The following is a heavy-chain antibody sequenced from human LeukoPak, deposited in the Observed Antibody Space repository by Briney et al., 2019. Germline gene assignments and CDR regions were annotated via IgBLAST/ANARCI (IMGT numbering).Heavy chain of an antibody. D-gene: IGHD3-22*01. V-gene: IGHV3-30*18. CDR1: GFTFSSYG. J-gene: IGHJ4*02. CDR3: VKDSNYYDRSGYYV. CDR2: ISYDGSNK. Sequence: GRSLRLSCAASGFTFSSYGMHWVRQAPGKGLEWVAVISYDGSNKYYADSVRGRFTISRDNSKNTLYLQMNSLRAEDTAVYYCVKDSNYYDRSGYYVWGQGTLVTVSP.